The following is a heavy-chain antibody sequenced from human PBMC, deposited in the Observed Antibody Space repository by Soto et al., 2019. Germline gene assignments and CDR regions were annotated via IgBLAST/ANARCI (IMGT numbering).Heavy chain of an antibody. CDR3: AKKPGKRFGYYYYGMDV. Sequence: QVQLVESGGGVVQPGRSLRLSCAASGFTFSSYGMHWVRQAPGKGLEWVAVISYDGSNKYYADSVKGRFTISRDNSKNTLYLQMNSLRAEDTAVYYCAKKPGKRFGYYYYGMDVWGQGTTVTVSS. J-gene: IGHJ6*02. CDR2: ISYDGSNK. CDR1: GFTFSSYG. D-gene: IGHD3-10*01. V-gene: IGHV3-30*18.